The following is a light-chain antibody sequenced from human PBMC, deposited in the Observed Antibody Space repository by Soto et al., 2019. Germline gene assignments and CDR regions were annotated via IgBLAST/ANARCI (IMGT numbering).Light chain of an antibody. CDR3: QQSYTTPYT. V-gene: IGKV1-39*01. J-gene: IGKJ2*01. CDR2: AAS. CDR1: QSISNF. Sequence: DIQITQSPSSLSASVGDRVTITCRASQSISNFLNWYQQKPGKAPELLIYAASSLHSGVPSRFSGSGSGTNFTLTISSLQPEDFATYSCQQSYTTPYTFGQGTKLEIK.